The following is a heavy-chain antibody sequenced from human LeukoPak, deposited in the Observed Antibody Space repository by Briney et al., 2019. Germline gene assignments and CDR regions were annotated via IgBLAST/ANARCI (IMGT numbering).Heavy chain of an antibody. J-gene: IGHJ6*02. Sequence: AGSLTLSCAASGFTISSYWMSWVRQAPGKGLEWVANIKQDGSEKYYVDSVKGRFTISRDIAKNSLYLQMNSLRAEDTAVYYCARFYCSSTSCYRYGMDVWGQGTTVTVSS. V-gene: IGHV3-7*01. CDR1: GFTISSYW. CDR3: ARFYCSSTSCYRYGMDV. CDR2: IKQDGSEK. D-gene: IGHD2-2*02.